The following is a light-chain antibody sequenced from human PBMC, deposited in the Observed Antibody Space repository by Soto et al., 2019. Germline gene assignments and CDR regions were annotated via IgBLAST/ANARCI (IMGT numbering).Light chain of an antibody. CDR3: QQYNTYST. V-gene: IGKV1-9*01. CDR1: QGIRNY. J-gene: IGKJ1*01. Sequence: DIQLTQSPSFLSASVGDRVTITCRASQGIRNYLAWYQQKPGRAPKLLIYIASTLQSGVPSRFSGSYSGTEFTLTITSLQPEDFATYYCQQYNTYSTFGQGTKV. CDR2: IAS.